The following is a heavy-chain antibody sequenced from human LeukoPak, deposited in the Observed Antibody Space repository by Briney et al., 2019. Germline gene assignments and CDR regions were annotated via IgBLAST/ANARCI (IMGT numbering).Heavy chain of an antibody. J-gene: IGHJ4*02. CDR2: IYASGTT. Sequence: SETLSLTCTVSGGSISSYYWSWIRQPPGKELEYIGYIYASGTTNYNPSLKSRVTILLDMSKNQFSLRLSSVTAADTAVYYCARPTVFGVVGDWGQGTLVTVSS. D-gene: IGHD3-3*01. V-gene: IGHV4-59*01. CDR1: GGSISSYY. CDR3: ARPTVFGVVGD.